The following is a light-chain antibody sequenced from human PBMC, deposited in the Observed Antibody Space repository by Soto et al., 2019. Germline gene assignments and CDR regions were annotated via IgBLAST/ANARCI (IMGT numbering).Light chain of an antibody. V-gene: IGKV3-20*01. Sequence: EIVLTQSPGTLSLSPGERATLSGRASQSVANNYLAWYQQKPGQAPRFLIYDASSRATGIPDRFSGSGSGTDFNLTISRLEPEDFAVYYCEQYGTTPLTFGGGTKVEMK. CDR3: EQYGTTPLT. CDR2: DAS. CDR1: QSVANNY. J-gene: IGKJ4*01.